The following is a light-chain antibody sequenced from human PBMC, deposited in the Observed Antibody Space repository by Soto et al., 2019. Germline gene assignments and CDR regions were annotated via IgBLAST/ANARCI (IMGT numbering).Light chain of an antibody. CDR2: SAS. V-gene: IGKV1-5*03. CDR1: QSISSW. Sequence: DIQMTQSPSTLSASVGNRVTLTCRASQSISSWLAWYQQKLGKAPKLLIYSASSLESGVPSRFSGSGSGAEFTLTISSLQPDDFASYYCQQYKSYPWTFGQGTKVEIK. CDR3: QQYKSYPWT. J-gene: IGKJ1*01.